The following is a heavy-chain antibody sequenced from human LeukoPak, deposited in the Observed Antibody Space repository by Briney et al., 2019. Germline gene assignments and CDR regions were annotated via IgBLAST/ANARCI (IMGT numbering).Heavy chain of an antibody. CDR2: ISYDGSNK. CDR1: GFTFSSYA. Sequence: PGGSLRLSCAASGFTFSSYAMHWVRQAPGKGLEWVAVISYDGSNKYYADSVKGRFTISRDNSKNTLYLQMNSLRAEDTAVYYCARDILTMIRGAVPLDYWGQGTLVTVSS. D-gene: IGHD3-10*01. CDR3: ARDILTMIRGAVPLDY. J-gene: IGHJ4*02. V-gene: IGHV3-30-3*01.